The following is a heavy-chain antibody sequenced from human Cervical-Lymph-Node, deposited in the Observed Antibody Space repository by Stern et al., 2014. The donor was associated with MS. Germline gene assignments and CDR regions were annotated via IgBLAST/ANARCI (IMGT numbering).Heavy chain of an antibody. CDR2: ISHSGST. D-gene: IGHD2-2*03. J-gene: IGHJ5*02. CDR3: ARTWITVRNTKWFDP. CDR1: GGSFNAFY. V-gene: IGHV4-34*01. Sequence: QVQLQQWGAGLLKPSETLSLTCAVYGGSFNAFYWSWIRQPPGKGLEWIGEISHSGSTNYNPSLKSRDTKSVDTSNDQFSLKLSSVTAADTAVYYCARTWITVRNTKWFDPWGQGTLVTVSS.